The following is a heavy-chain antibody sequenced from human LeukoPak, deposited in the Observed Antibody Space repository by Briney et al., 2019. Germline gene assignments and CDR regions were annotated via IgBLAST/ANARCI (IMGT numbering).Heavy chain of an antibody. V-gene: IGHV4-30-2*01. CDR1: GGSISSGGYS. CDR2: ISNSGST. D-gene: IGHD5-18*01. J-gene: IGHJ4*02. CDR3: ARGGIQLWSPFDY. Sequence: SETLSLTCAVSGGSISSGGYSWSWIRQPPGKGLEWIGYISNSGSTYYNPSLKSRVTISVDRSKNQYSLKLSSVTAADTAVYYCARGGIQLWSPFDYWGQGTLVTVSS.